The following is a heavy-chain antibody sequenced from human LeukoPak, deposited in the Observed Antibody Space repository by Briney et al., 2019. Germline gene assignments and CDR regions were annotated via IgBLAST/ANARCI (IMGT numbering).Heavy chain of an antibody. CDR1: GYTLTELS. Sequence: ASVKVSCKVSGYTLTELSMHWVRQAPGQRLEWMGWINAGNGNTKYSQKFQGRVTITRDTSASTAYMELSSLRSEDTAVYYCARDGDYYDSSGYYLGSWDYWGQGTLVTVSS. CDR3: ARDGDYYDSSGYYLGSWDY. CDR2: INAGNGNT. D-gene: IGHD3-22*01. V-gene: IGHV1-3*01. J-gene: IGHJ4*02.